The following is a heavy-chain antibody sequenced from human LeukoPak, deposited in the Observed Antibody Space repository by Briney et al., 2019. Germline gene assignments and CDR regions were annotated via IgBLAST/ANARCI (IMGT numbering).Heavy chain of an antibody. J-gene: IGHJ6*02. CDR1: GFTVSPYW. CDR2: INSDGTIT. CDR3: ARYSRHGLDV. Sequence: GGSLRLSCAASGFTVSPYWVHWVRQLPGKGLVWVSHINSDGTITSYADSVKGRFTISRDNARNTLYLQMNSLRAEDTALYYCARYSRHGLDVWGQGTTVTVSS. D-gene: IGHD2-21*01. V-gene: IGHV3-74*01.